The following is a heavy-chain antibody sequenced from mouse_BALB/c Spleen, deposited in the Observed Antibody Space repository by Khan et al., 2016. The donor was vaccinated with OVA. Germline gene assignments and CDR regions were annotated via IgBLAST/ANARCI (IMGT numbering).Heavy chain of an antibody. D-gene: IGHD1-1*01. V-gene: IGHV1S81*02. CDR2: INPSNGGT. J-gene: IGHJ3*01. Sequence: QMQLEESGAELVKPGASVKLSCKASGYTFTSYYMYWVKQRPGQGLEWIGEINPSNGGTNVNEKFKSKATLTVDKSSSTAYMEVSSLTSEDSAVYDCTRGGYGSPVAYWGQGTLVTVSA. CDR1: GYTFTSYY. CDR3: TRGGYGSPVAY.